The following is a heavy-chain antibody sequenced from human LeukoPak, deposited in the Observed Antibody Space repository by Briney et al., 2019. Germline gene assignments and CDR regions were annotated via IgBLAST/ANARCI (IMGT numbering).Heavy chain of an antibody. Sequence: PSETLSLTCTVSGGSISSGDYYWSWIRQPPGKGLEWIGYIYYSGSTYYNPSLKSRVTISVDTSKSQFSLKLSSVTAADTAVYYCATGGRFLEWSMMYWGQGTLVTVSS. D-gene: IGHD3-3*01. CDR3: ATGGRFLEWSMMY. J-gene: IGHJ4*02. CDR1: GGSISSGDYY. V-gene: IGHV4-30-4*01. CDR2: IYYSGST.